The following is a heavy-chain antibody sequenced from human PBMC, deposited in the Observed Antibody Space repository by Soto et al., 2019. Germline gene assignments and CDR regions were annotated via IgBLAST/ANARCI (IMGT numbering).Heavy chain of an antibody. Sequence: PSETLSLTCTVSGGSISSYYWSWIRQPPGKGLDWIGYIYYSGSTNYNPSLKSRVTISVDTSKNQFSLKLSSVTAADTAVYYCARAYGDYVFDYWGQGTLVTVSS. CDR3: ARAYGDYVFDY. J-gene: IGHJ4*02. V-gene: IGHV4-59*01. D-gene: IGHD4-17*01. CDR1: GGSISSYY. CDR2: IYYSGST.